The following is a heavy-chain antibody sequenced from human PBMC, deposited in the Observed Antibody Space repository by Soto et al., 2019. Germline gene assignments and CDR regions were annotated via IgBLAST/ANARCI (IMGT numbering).Heavy chain of an antibody. CDR1: GGSISSGDYY. CDR2: IYYSGST. Sequence: SETLSLTCTVSGGSISSGDYYWSWIRQPPGKGLEWIGYIYYSGSTYYNPSLKSRVTISVDTSKNQCSLKLSSVTAADTAVYYCARAIAVAQPFQHWGQGTLVTVSS. J-gene: IGHJ1*01. V-gene: IGHV4-30-4*01. D-gene: IGHD6-19*01. CDR3: ARAIAVAQPFQH.